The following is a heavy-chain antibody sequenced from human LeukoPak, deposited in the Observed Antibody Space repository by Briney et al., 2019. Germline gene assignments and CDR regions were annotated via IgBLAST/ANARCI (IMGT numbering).Heavy chain of an antibody. CDR3: ARDYGGPHYFDH. CDR2: ITTATSSYI. CDR1: GFTFSSHD. V-gene: IGHV3-21*01. J-gene: IGHJ4*02. D-gene: IGHD2-15*01. Sequence: PGGSLRLSCAASGFTFSSHDMNWVRQAPGKGLEWVSSITTATSSYIYYADSVKGRFTISRDDAKNSLYLQMDSLRAEDTAVYYCARDYGGPHYFDHWGQGTLVTVSS.